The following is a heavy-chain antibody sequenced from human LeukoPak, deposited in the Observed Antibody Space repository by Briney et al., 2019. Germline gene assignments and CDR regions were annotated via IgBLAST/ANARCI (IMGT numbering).Heavy chain of an antibody. J-gene: IGHJ6*03. CDR1: GFTFSSYA. CDR3: ARPSRERYYYYMDV. D-gene: IGHD1-26*01. V-gene: IGHV3-23*01. CDR2: ISGSGGST. Sequence: GGSLRLSCAASGFTFSSYAMSWVRQAPGKGLEWVSAISGSGGSTYYADSVKGRFTISRDNAKNSLYLQMNSLRAEDTAVYYCARPSRERYYYYMDVWGKGTTVTVSS.